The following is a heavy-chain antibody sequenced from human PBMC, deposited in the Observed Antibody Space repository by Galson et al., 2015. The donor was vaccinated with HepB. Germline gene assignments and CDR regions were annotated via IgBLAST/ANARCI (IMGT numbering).Heavy chain of an antibody. CDR1: GFTFSRFN. CDR2: ISSGGGYL. CDR3: AVANCTAASCPWSFDY. J-gene: IGHJ4*02. Sequence: SLRLSCAVSGFTFSRFNMNWVRQAPGKGLEWVSSISSGGGYLFYADSVKGRFTISRDDAKNSLYLQMNSLRAEDTAVYFCAVANCTAASCPWSFDYWGQGTLVTVSS. D-gene: IGHD2-8*02. V-gene: IGHV3-21*01.